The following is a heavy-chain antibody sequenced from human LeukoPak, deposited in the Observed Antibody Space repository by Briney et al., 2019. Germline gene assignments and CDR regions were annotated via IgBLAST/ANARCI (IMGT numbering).Heavy chain of an antibody. D-gene: IGHD3-16*01. CDR3: ARERGRGYDL. J-gene: IGHJ5*02. Sequence: VASVKVSCKASGYNFTTYGLNWVRQAPGQGLEWMVWISTYNGNTHSAQKFQDRVTMTTYTSTSTAYMELRSLSSHDTALYYCARERGRGYDLWGQGTLVTVSS. CDR2: ISTYNGNT. V-gene: IGHV1-18*01. CDR1: GYNFTTYG.